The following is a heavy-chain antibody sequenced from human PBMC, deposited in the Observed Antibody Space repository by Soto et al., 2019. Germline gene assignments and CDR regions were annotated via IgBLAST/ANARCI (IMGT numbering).Heavy chain of an antibody. D-gene: IGHD6-6*01. Sequence: PSETLSLTCTVSGGSISSYYWSWIRQPAGKGLEWILRIYTSGSTNYNHSLKSRVTMSVDTSKKQFSLKLSSVTAADTAVYYCRAARPDYYYGMYXWGQVTTVTVS. V-gene: IGHV4-4*07. CDR3: RAARPDYYYGMYX. CDR2: IYTSGST. J-gene: IGHJ6*02. CDR1: GGSISSYY.